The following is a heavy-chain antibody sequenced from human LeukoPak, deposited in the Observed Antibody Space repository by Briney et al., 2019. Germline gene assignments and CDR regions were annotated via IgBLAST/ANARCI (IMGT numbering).Heavy chain of an antibody. CDR2: ISGSGNRT. Sequence: PGGSLRLSCAASGFTFSSYAMSWVRQAPGKGLEWVSSISGSGNRTYYADSVKGRFTISRDNSKNTLFLQMNSLRAEDTAAYYCAKNLYCGGGSCYPSALGMDVWGQGTTVTVSS. V-gene: IGHV3-23*01. CDR3: AKNLYCGGGSCYPSALGMDV. CDR1: GFTFSSYA. J-gene: IGHJ6*02. D-gene: IGHD2-15*01.